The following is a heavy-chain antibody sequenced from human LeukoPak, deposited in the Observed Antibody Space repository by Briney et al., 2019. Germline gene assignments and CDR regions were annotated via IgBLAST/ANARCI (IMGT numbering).Heavy chain of an antibody. CDR3: ARLARITMVRGVMANWFDP. Sequence: GGSLRLSCAASGFTFSSYSMNWVRQAPGKGLEWVSSISSSSSYIYYADSVKGRFTISRDNAKNSLYLQMNSLRAEDTAVYYCARLARITMVRGVMANWFDPWGQGTLVTVSS. V-gene: IGHV3-21*01. CDR2: ISSSSSYI. J-gene: IGHJ5*02. D-gene: IGHD3-10*01. CDR1: GFTFSSYS.